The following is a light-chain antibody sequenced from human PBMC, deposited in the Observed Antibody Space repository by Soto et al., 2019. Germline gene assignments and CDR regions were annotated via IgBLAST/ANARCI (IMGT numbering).Light chain of an antibody. V-gene: IGLV3-1*01. J-gene: IGLJ1*01. CDR2: QDS. CDR3: QAWDSSTAV. CDR1: KLGDKY. Sequence: SYELTQPPSVSVSPGQTASITCSGDKLGDKYACWYHQKPGQSPVLVIYQDSKRPSGIPERFSGSNSGNTATLTISGTQAMDDADYYCQAWDSSTAVFGTGTKLTVL.